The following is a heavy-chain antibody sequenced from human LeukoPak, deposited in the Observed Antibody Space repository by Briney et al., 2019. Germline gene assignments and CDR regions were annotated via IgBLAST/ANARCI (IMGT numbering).Heavy chain of an antibody. CDR3: ATARNVYYYDTSAYYAN. CDR2: IGSGGGPK. CDR1: GFTFSSYS. V-gene: IGHV3-48*04. D-gene: IGHD3-22*01. J-gene: IGHJ4*02. Sequence: GGSLRLSCAASGFTFSSYSMNWVRQAPGKGLEWVSHIGSGGGPKSYADSVKGRFTISRDNAANLLYLQMNSLRPEDTAVYYCATARNVYYYDTSAYYANWGQGTLVTVSS.